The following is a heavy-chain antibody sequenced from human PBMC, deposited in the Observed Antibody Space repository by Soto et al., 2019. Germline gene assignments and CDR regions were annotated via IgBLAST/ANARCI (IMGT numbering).Heavy chain of an antibody. Sequence: PGGSLRLSCAASGFTLSSYDIHWVRQATGEGLAWVSGIGSGGDTHYADSVKGRFIISREDGKNSLYLQMNNLRVGDTAVYYCTRKTPPTGMEFWGQGATVTVSS. V-gene: IGHV3-13*01. CDR3: TRKTPPTGMEF. CDR1: GFTLSSYD. J-gene: IGHJ6*02. D-gene: IGHD3-9*01. CDR2: IGSGGDT.